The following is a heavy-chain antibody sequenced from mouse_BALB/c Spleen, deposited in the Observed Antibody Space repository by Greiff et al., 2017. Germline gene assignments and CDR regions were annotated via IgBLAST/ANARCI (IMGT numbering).Heavy chain of an antibody. CDR2: INSNGGST. Sequence: EVKLVESGGGLVQPGGSLKLSCAASGFTFSSYGMSWVRQTPDKRLELVATINSNGGSTYYPDSVKGRFTISRDNAKNTLYLQMSSLKSEDTAMYYCARGGYGSSEWYFDVWGAGTTVTVSS. CDR1: GFTFSSYG. V-gene: IGHV5-6-3*01. J-gene: IGHJ1*01. D-gene: IGHD1-1*01. CDR3: ARGGYGSSEWYFDV.